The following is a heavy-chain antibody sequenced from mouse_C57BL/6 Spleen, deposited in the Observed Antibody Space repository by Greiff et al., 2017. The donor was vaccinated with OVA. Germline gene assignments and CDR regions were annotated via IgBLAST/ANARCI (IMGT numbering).Heavy chain of an antibody. J-gene: IGHJ1*03. CDR3: TRESDWYFDV. Sequence: EVKVVESGEGLVKPGGSLKLSCAASGFTFSSYAMSWVRQTPEKRLEWVAYISSGGDYIYYADTVKGRFTISRDNARNTLYLQMSSLKSEDTAMYYCTRESDWYFDVWGTGTTVTVSS. CDR1: GFTFSSYA. V-gene: IGHV5-9-1*02. CDR2: ISSGGDYI.